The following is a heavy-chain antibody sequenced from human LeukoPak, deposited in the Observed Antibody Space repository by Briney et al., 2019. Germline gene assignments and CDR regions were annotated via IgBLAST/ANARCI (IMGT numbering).Heavy chain of an antibody. Sequence: ASVKVSCKASGYTFTSYYMHWVRQAPGQGLEWMGIINPSGGNTSYAQKFQGRVTMTSDMSTSTVYMELSSLRSEDTAVYYCARGHIVVVPAAIIGAYNWFDPCGQGTLVTVSS. J-gene: IGHJ5*02. CDR1: GYTFTSYY. CDR2: INPSGGNT. CDR3: ARGHIVVVPAAIIGAYNWFDP. D-gene: IGHD2-2*01. V-gene: IGHV1-46*01.